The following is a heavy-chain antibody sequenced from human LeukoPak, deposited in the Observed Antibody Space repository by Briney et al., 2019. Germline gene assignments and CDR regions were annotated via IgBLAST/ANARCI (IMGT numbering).Heavy chain of an antibody. CDR3: ARDRLSAVFHFDY. Sequence: GRSLRLSCAASGFTFSSYAMHWVRQAPGKGLEWVAVISYDGSNKYYADSVKGRFTISRDNSKNTLYLQMNRLRAEDTAVYYCARDRLSAVFHFDYWGQGTLVTVSS. V-gene: IGHV3-30-3*01. CDR2: ISYDGSNK. CDR1: GFTFSSYA. J-gene: IGHJ4*02. D-gene: IGHD2/OR15-2a*01.